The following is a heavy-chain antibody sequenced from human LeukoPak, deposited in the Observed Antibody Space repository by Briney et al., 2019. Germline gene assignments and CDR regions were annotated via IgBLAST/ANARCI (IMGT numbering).Heavy chain of an antibody. V-gene: IGHV3-23*01. CDR2: ISGSGGST. Sequence: QPGGSLRLSCAASGFTFSSYAMSWVRQAPGKGLEWVSAISGSGGSTYYADSVKGRFTISRDNSKNTLYLQMNSLRAEDTAVYYCAKCGPSTYYYDSSGFRYFQHWGQGTLVTVSS. CDR3: AKCGPSTYYYDSSGFRYFQH. D-gene: IGHD3-22*01. J-gene: IGHJ1*01. CDR1: GFTFSSYA.